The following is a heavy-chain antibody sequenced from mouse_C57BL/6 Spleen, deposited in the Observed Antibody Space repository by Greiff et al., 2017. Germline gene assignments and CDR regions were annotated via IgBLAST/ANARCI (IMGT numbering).Heavy chain of an antibody. CDR1: GYTFTSYG. CDR2: IYPRSGNT. CDR3: ARWVLRSLYFDY. V-gene: IGHV1-81*01. Sequence: VQRVESGAELARPGASVKLSCKASGYTFTSYGISWVKQRTGQGLEWIGEIYPRSGNTYYTEKFKGKATLTADKSSSTAYMELRSLTSEDSAVYFCARWVLRSLYFDYWGQGTTLTVSS. D-gene: IGHD1-1*01. J-gene: IGHJ2*01.